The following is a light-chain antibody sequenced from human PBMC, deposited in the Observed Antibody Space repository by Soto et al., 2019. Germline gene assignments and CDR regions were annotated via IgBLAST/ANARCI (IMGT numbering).Light chain of an antibody. J-gene: IGKJ4*01. CDR1: QDIRNH. CDR2: DVS. Sequence: DIQMTRSPSSLSASAGDRVIITCQASQDIRNHLNWYQQKPGKAPKLLIYDVSNLATGVPPKFSGGGSGTDFTLTISSLQPEDIATYYCQHYDDLVTFGGGTKVEIK. CDR3: QHYDDLVT. V-gene: IGKV1-33*01.